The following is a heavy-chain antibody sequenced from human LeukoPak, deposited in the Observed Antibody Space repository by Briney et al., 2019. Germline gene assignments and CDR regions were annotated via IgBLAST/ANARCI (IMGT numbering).Heavy chain of an antibody. CDR3: AGVVANHPCYYYYMDV. CDR2: IIPIFGTA. J-gene: IGHJ6*03. Sequence: SVKVSCKASGGTFSSYAISWVRQAPGQGLEWMGGIIPIFGTANYAQKFQGRVTITTDESTSTAYMELSSLRSEDTAVYYCAGVVANHPCYYYYMDVWGKGTTVTVSS. V-gene: IGHV1-69*05. D-gene: IGHD2-15*01. CDR1: GGTFSSYA.